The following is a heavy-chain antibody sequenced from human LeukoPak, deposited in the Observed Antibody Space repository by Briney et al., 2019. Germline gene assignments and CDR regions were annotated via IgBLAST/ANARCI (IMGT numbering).Heavy chain of an antibody. CDR3: ARDPGYSSTGVDAFDI. Sequence: GGSLRLSCTASGFAFSIYEMDWVRQAPGKGLGGVSYISSSGSYIQYAESVKGRFTISRDNAEKSLFLQMNSLRDEDTAVYYCARDPGYSSTGVDAFDIWGRGTMVTVSS. D-gene: IGHD6-13*01. CDR1: GFAFSIYE. CDR2: ISSSGSYI. V-gene: IGHV3-48*03. J-gene: IGHJ3*02.